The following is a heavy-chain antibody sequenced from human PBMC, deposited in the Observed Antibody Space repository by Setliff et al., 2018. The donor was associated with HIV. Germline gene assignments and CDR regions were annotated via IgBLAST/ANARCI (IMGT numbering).Heavy chain of an antibody. V-gene: IGHV4-59*08. J-gene: IGHJ4*02. CDR3: ARQSPSDY. CDR1: GDSISTDY. CDR2: IYNSAST. Sequence: NPSETLSLTCTVSGDSISTDYWTWIRQPPGKGLEWIGYIYNSASTSYNPSLKSRVTISVDTSKNQFSLKLSSVTAADTAVYYCARQSPSDYWGQGTLVTVSS.